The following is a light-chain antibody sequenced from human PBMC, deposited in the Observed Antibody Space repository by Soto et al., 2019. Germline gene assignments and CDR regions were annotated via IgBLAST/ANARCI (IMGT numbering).Light chain of an antibody. Sequence: QSALTQPASVSGSPGQSITISFTGTSSDVGTYNLVSWYQHHPGKAPKLMIYEGNKRPSGVSNRFSGSKSGNTASLTISGLQAEDEADYYCCSYAGSHWIFGGGTKLTVL. V-gene: IGLV2-23*01. CDR2: EGN. J-gene: IGLJ3*02. CDR3: CSYAGSHWI. CDR1: SSDVGTYNL.